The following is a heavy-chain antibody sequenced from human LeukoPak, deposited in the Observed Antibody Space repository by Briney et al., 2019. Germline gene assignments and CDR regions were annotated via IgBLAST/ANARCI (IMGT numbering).Heavy chain of an antibody. CDR2: IKQDGSEK. CDR1: GFTFSSDW. D-gene: IGHD5-12*01. Sequence: GSLRLSCAASGFTFSSDWMSWVRQAPGKGMEWVANIKQDGSEKYYVDSVKGRFTISRDNAKNSLYLQMNSLRADDTAVYYCARDRDSGYDDDAFDIWGQGTMVSVSS. J-gene: IGHJ3*02. V-gene: IGHV3-7*03. CDR3: ARDRDSGYDDDAFDI.